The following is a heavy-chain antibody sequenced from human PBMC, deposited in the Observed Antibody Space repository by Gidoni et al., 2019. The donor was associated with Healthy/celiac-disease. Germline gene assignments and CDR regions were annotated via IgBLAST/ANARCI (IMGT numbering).Heavy chain of an antibody. CDR1: GFTFDDYA. J-gene: IGHJ4*02. Sequence: EVQLVDSGGGLVQPGWSLILSCAASGFTFDDYAMPWVRQAPGKGLEWVSGISWKSGSIGYADSVKGRFTISRDNAKNSLYLQMNSLRAEDTALYYCAKAHEGDYFDYWGQGTLVTVSS. CDR3: AKAHEGDYFDY. D-gene: IGHD1-26*01. CDR2: ISWKSGSI. V-gene: IGHV3-9*01.